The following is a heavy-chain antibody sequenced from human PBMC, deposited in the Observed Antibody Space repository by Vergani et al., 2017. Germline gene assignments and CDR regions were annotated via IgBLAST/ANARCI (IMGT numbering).Heavy chain of an antibody. Sequence: QVQLQQWGAGLLKPSETLSLTCAVYGGSFSGYYWSWIRQPPGKGLEWIGEINHSGSTNYNPSLKSRVTISVDTSKNQFSLKLSSVTAADTAVYYCARSGRNYYDSIGYYHASARRYDFDYWGQGTLVTVSS. J-gene: IGHJ4*02. CDR2: INHSGST. V-gene: IGHV4-34*01. D-gene: IGHD3-22*01. CDR3: ARSGRNYYDSIGYYHASARRYDFDY. CDR1: GGSFSGYY.